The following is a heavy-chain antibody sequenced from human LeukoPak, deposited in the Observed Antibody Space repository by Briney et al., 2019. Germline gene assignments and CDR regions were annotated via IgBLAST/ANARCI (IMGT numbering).Heavy chain of an antibody. J-gene: IGHJ4*02. CDR1: GFTFSSYA. V-gene: IGHV3-30*04. D-gene: IGHD6-13*01. CDR3: ARPRYSRHWTGFDY. Sequence: RSLRLSCAASGFTFSSYAMHWVRQAPGKGLEWVAVISYDGSNKYYADSVKGRFTISRDNSKNMLYLQMNSLRAGDTAVYYCARPRYSRHWTGFDYWGQGTLVTVSS. CDR2: ISYDGSNK.